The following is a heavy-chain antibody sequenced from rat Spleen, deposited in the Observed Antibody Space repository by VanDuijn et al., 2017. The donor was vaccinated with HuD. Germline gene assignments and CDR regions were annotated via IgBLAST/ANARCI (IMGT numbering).Heavy chain of an antibody. CDR1: GFSLTSYN. Sequence: QVQLKESGPGLVQPSQTLSLTCTVSGFSLTSYNVHWVRQPTGTGLEWMGVIWTGGSTDYNSALKSRLSINRDTSKSQVFLKMSSLKTEDTATYYCARGNYGGLDYWGQGVMVTVSS. J-gene: IGHJ2*01. CDR2: IWTGGST. CDR3: ARGNYGGLDY. D-gene: IGHD1-11*01. V-gene: IGHV2-30*01.